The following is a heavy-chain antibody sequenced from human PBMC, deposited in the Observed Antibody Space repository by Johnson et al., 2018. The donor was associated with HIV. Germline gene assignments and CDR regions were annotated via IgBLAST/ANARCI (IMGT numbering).Heavy chain of an antibody. J-gene: IGHJ3*02. Sequence: QVQLVESGGGVVQPGRSLRLSCAASGFTFSSYAMHWVRQAPGKGLEWVAVISYDGSNKYYADSVKGRFTISRDNSKNTLYLQMNSLRAEDTAVYYCASEPLISPGAFDIWG. CDR3: ASEPLISPGAFDI. CDR1: GFTFSSYA. V-gene: IGHV3-30-3*01. D-gene: IGHD3-10*01. CDR2: ISYDGSNK.